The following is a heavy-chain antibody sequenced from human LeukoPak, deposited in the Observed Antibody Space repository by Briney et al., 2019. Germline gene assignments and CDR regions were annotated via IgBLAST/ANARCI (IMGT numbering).Heavy chain of an antibody. V-gene: IGHV3-30-3*01. CDR2: ISYDGGNK. Sequence: PGRSLRLSCAASGFTFSSYAMHWVRQAPGKGLEWVAVISYDGGNKYYADSVKGRFTISRDNSKNTLYLQMNSLRAEDTAVYYCAREYSGTFDIWGQGTMVTVSS. CDR3: AREYSGTFDI. J-gene: IGHJ3*02. CDR1: GFTFSSYA. D-gene: IGHD1-26*01.